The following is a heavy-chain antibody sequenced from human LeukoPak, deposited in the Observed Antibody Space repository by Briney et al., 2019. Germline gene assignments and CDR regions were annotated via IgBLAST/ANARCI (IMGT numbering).Heavy chain of an antibody. Sequence: PSETLSLTCTVSGGSISSYYWSWIRQPAGKGLEWIGRIYTSGSTNYNPSLKSRVTMSVDTSKNQFSLKLSSVTAADTAVYYCAREGYSYGQPHFDYWGQGTLVTVSS. CDR1: GGSISSYY. CDR3: AREGYSYGQPHFDY. D-gene: IGHD5-18*01. J-gene: IGHJ4*02. CDR2: IYTSGST. V-gene: IGHV4-4*07.